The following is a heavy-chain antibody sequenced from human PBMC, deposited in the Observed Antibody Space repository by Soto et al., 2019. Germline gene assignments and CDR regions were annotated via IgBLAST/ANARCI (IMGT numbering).Heavy chain of an antibody. D-gene: IGHD3-9*01. Sequence: QVQLVQSGAEVKKPGASVKVSCKASGYTFTSYGISWVRQAPGQGLEWMGWISAYNGNTNYAQKLQGRVTTTTNTSTSTAYMELRSLRSAVTAVYYGARESRAQTGYDILAGYDPSWFDPCGQVTLVTVSS. CDR2: ISAYNGNT. V-gene: IGHV1-18*04. CDR3: ARESRAQTGYDILAGYDPSWFDP. J-gene: IGHJ5*02. CDR1: GYTFTSYG.